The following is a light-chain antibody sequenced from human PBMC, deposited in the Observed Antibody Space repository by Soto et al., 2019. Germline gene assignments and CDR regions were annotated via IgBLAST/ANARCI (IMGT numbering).Light chain of an antibody. J-gene: IGLJ2*01. CDR2: DVS. CDR3: SSYTSSSTLVV. CDR1: SSDVGGYNY. V-gene: IGLV2-14*01. Sequence: QSALTQPASVSGSPGQSITISGTGKSSDVGGYNYVSWYQQHPGKAPKLMIYDVSNRPSGVSNRFSGSKSGNTASLTISGLQAEDEADYYCSSYTSSSTLVVFGGGTKLTVL.